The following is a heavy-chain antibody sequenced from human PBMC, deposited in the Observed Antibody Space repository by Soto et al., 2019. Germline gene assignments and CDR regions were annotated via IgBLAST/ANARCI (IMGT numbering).Heavy chain of an antibody. Sequence: QVQLVQSGAEVKKPGASVKVSCKASGYTFTSYGFSWVRQAPGQGLEWMGWISAYNGNTNYAQKLQGRVTLPXXXSXXTAYMELRSLRADDTAVYYCAREGSRPYYYYGMDVWGQGTTVTVSS. V-gene: IGHV1-18*01. CDR2: ISAYNGNT. CDR3: AREGSRPYYYYGMDV. D-gene: IGHD1-26*01. J-gene: IGHJ6*02. CDR1: GYTFTSYG.